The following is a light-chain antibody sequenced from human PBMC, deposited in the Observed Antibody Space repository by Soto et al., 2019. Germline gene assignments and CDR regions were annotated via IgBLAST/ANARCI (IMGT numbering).Light chain of an antibody. V-gene: IGKV1-39*01. J-gene: IGKJ2*01. CDR3: QQTYTTPHA. CDR1: QTISGY. Sequence: DLRMTQSPSSLFASVGDRVTITCRASQTISGYLNWYQQKLGEAPKLLIYAASNLQSGDPTRFSGSRSGTDYTLTIGSLQPDDFAPYYCQQTYTTPHALGLGTKVEMK. CDR2: AAS.